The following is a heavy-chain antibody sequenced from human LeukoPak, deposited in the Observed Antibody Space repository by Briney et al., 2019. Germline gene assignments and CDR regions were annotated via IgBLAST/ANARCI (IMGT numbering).Heavy chain of an antibody. J-gene: IGHJ3*02. Sequence: GGSLRLSCAASGFTFSTYWMHWVRQAPGKGLVWVSRINGEGRSTSHADSVKGRFTISRDNAKNTLYLQMNSLRAEDTAVYYSAREANTGYSSGDDAFDIWGQGTMVTVSS. V-gene: IGHV3-74*01. D-gene: IGHD6-19*01. CDR1: GFTFSTYW. CDR2: INGEGRST. CDR3: AREANTGYSSGDDAFDI.